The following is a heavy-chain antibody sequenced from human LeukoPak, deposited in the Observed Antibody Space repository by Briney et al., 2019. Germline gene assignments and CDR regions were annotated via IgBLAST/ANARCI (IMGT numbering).Heavy chain of an antibody. CDR2: MCYSGKT. CDR3: ATGDVVTPSHYYYHLDV. D-gene: IGHD4-23*01. J-gene: IGHJ6*03. CDR1: GDSITRSGYY. Sequence: SETLSLTCTVSGDSITRSGYYWGWIRQPPGKGLQWIGSMCYSGKTYYHPSLKSRVTISLDTSKNQFSLTLSSVTAADTAVYYCATGDVVTPSHYYYHLDVWGKGTTVTVS. V-gene: IGHV4-39*07.